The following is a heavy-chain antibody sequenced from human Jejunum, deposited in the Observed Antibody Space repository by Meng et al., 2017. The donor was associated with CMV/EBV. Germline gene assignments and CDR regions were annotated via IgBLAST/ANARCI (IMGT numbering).Heavy chain of an antibody. Sequence: VQLVQYGSELKKLVSSVTVFWKVSGYTLINYAMNWVRQAPGQGLEWMGWINTNTGNPTYAQGFTRRFVLSLETSFRTAYLQISSLKAEDTAVYYCARVAPSGYRYFDYWGQGTLVTVSS. V-gene: IGHV7-4-1*02. CDR1: GYTLINYA. J-gene: IGHJ4*02. D-gene: IGHD3-3*01. CDR3: ARVAPSGYRYFDY. CDR2: INTNTGNP.